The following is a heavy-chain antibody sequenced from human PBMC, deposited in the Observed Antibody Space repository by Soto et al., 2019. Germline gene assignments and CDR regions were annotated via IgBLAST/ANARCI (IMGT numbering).Heavy chain of an antibody. CDR3: ARGYRLPILDY. Sequence: SVTLSLTCTVSGGSIRRGGDYLSWIRQHPGKGLEWIGYIYYSGSTYYNPSLKSRVTISVDTSKNQFALKLSSVTAADTAVYYCARGYRLPILDYWGQGTLVTVSS. CDR1: GGSIRRGGDY. D-gene: IGHD2-21*01. CDR2: IYYSGST. J-gene: IGHJ4*02. V-gene: IGHV4-31*03.